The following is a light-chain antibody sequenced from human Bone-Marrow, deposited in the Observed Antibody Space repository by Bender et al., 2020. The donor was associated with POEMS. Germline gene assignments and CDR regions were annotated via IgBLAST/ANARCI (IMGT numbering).Light chain of an antibody. J-gene: IGLJ3*02. CDR3: SSYAGNNNFV. Sequence: QSALTQPASVSGSPGQSITISCTGTSSDVGSYNLVSWYQQHPGKAPKLMIYEGSKRPSGVSNRFSGSKSGNTASLTISGLQAEDEANYYCSSYAGNNNFVFGGGTKLTVL. CDR1: SSDVGSYNL. V-gene: IGLV2-23*03. CDR2: EGS.